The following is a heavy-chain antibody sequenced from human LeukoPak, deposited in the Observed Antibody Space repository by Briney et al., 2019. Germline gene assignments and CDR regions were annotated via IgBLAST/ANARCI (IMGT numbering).Heavy chain of an antibody. V-gene: IGHV1-46*01. J-gene: IGHJ5*02. D-gene: IGHD1-26*01. CDR1: GYTFTSYY. Sequence: AASVKVSCKASGYTFTSYYMHWVRQAPGQGLEWMGIINPSGGSTSYAQKFQGRVTMTRDTSTSTVYMELSSLRSEDTAVYYCARGPPYSGSYYLWFDPWGQGTLVTVSS. CDR2: INPSGGST. CDR3: ARGPPYSGSYYLWFDP.